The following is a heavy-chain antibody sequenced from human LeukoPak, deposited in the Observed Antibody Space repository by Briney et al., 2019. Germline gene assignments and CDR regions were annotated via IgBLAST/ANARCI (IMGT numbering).Heavy chain of an antibody. D-gene: IGHD3-22*01. CDR2: IKQDGSAK. V-gene: IGHV3-7*01. Sequence: GGSLRLSCAASGFTFSRHWKYWVRQAPGKGLEWVANIKQDGSAKPYVDSVKGRFTISRDNAKNSLFLQMNSLRAEDTAVYFCARGLDYYDSPSDYWGQGTLVTVSS. CDR1: GFTFSRHW. CDR3: ARGLDYYDSPSDY. J-gene: IGHJ4*02.